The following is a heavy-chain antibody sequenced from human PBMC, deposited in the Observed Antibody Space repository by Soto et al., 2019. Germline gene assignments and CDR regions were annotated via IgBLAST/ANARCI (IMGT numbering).Heavy chain of an antibody. CDR3: ARGEDLKYYYDSSAKAFDI. CDR1: GFTFSSYA. CDR2: ILYDGSNK. J-gene: IGHJ3*02. Sequence: GSLRLSCAASGFTFSSYAMHWVRQAPGKGLEWVAVILYDGSNKYYADYAKGRCTISRDNSKNTLYLQMNSLKHEHPAVYYCARGEDLKYYYDSSAKAFDIWGQGTMVTVSS. V-gene: IGHV3-30-3*01. D-gene: IGHD3-22*01.